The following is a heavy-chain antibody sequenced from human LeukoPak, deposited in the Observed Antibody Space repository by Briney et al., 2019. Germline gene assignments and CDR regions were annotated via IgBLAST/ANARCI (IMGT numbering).Heavy chain of an antibody. V-gene: IGHV4-31*03. Sequence: SQTLSLTCTVSGGSISGGGYYWSWIRQHPGKGLEWIGYIYYSGSTYYNPSLKSRVTISVDTSKNQFSLKLSSETAADTAVYYCARVMSGVGYSYGLYFDYWGQGTLVTVSS. CDR2: IYYSGST. CDR3: ARVMSGVGYSYGLYFDY. CDR1: GGSISGGGYY. D-gene: IGHD5-18*01. J-gene: IGHJ4*02.